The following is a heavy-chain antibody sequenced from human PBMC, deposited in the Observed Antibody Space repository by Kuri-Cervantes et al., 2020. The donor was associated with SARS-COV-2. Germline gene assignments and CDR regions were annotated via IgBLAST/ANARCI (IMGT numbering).Heavy chain of an antibody. V-gene: IGHV4-34*01. CDR2: INHSGST. Sequence: GSLRLSCAVYGGSFSGYYWSWIRQPPGKGLEWIGEINHSGSTNYNTSLKSRVTISVEKSKNHFSLNLSSATAADTAVYYCARDPHYYGSGLSLGYWGQGTLVTVSS. D-gene: IGHD3-10*01. J-gene: IGHJ4*02. CDR1: GGSFSGYY. CDR3: ARDPHYYGSGLSLGY.